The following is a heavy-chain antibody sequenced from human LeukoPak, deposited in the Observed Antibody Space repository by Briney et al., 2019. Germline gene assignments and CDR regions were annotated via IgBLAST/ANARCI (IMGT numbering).Heavy chain of an antibody. D-gene: IGHD3-22*01. Sequence: GSLRLSCAASGFTFSSYSMNWVRQAPGKGLEWVSSISSSSSYIYYADSVKGRFTISRDNSKNTLYLQMNSLRAEDTAVYYCAKIEYDSSGYYYGKDAFDIWGQGTMVTVSS. CDR1: GFTFSSYS. CDR3: AKIEYDSSGYYYGKDAFDI. J-gene: IGHJ3*02. V-gene: IGHV3-21*01. CDR2: ISSSSSYI.